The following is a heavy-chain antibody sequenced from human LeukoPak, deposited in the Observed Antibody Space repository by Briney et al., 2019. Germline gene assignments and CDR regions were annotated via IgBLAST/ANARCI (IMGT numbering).Heavy chain of an antibody. D-gene: IGHD3-22*01. CDR3: ARGVAMIVVVINDAFDI. Sequence: GASVKVSCKASGYTFTSYDINWVRQAPGQGLEWMGWINPNSGGTNYAQKFQGRVTMTRDTSISTAYMELSRLRSDDTAVYYCARGVAMIVVVINDAFDIWGQGTMVTVSS. J-gene: IGHJ3*02. V-gene: IGHV1-2*02. CDR2: INPNSGGT. CDR1: GYTFTSYD.